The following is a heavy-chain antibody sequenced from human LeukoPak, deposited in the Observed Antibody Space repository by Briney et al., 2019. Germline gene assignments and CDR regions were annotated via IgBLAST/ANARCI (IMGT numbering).Heavy chain of an antibody. V-gene: IGHV3-48*01. CDR1: GFTLSNYS. CDR3: VRGVPKTSYYYYYMDV. Sequence: PGGSLRLSCAVSGFTLSNYSMNWVCQAPGKGLEWISYISGSGFTIHYADSVKGRFTISRDNAKNSLYLQMNSLRAEDTAVYYCVRGVPKTSYYYYYMDVWGKGTTVTVSS. D-gene: IGHD4-11*01. CDR2: ISGSGFTI. J-gene: IGHJ6*03.